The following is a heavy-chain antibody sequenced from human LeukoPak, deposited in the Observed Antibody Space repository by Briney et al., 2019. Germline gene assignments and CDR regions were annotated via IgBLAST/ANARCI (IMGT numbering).Heavy chain of an antibody. J-gene: IGHJ4*02. V-gene: IGHV4-59*08. D-gene: IGHD6-13*01. CDR1: GGSISGYY. Sequence: SETLSLTCTVSGGSISGYYWTWIRQPPGKGLEWIGYIHSSGSTNYSPSLKSRVTISVDTSNNQFSLKLSSVTAAGTAVYYCARRDRRSWSSGFDYWGQGTLVTVSS. CDR2: IHSSGST. CDR3: ARRDRRSWSSGFDY.